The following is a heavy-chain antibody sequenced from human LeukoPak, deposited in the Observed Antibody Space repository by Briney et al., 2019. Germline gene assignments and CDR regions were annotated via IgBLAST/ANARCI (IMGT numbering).Heavy chain of an antibody. CDR2: IWDDGSNK. J-gene: IGHJ4*02. V-gene: IGHV3-33*01. D-gene: IGHD6-13*01. CDR1: GLNFTDYD. CDR3: AREIGSAARGR. Sequence: GGSLRLSCEASGLNFTDYDMDWVRLAPGKGPEWVAVIWDDGSNKYYAEPVKGRFTISRDISKNSVYLQMNSLRAEDTAVYYCAREIGSAARGRWGQGTMVTVSS.